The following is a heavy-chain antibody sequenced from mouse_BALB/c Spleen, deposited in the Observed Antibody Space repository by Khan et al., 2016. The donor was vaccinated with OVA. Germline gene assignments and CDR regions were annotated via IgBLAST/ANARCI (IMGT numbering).Heavy chain of an antibody. V-gene: IGHV1S137*01. D-gene: IGHD2-3*01. CDR3: ARPAYDGYYDT. Sequence: QVQLKQPGPELVRPGVSVKISCKGSGYTFTDYAIHWVKQSHAKSLEWVGLISTYSGNTNYNQKFKGKATMTVDKSSSTAYMELARLTSEDSAIDYCARPAYDGYYDTWGQGTTLTVSS. CDR1: GYTFTDYA. J-gene: IGHJ2*01. CDR2: ISTYSGNT.